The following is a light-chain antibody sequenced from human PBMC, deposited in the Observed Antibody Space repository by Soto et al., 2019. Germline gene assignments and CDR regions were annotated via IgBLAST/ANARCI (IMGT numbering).Light chain of an antibody. CDR1: QGLSGY. CDR2: AAS. V-gene: IGKV1-9*01. CDR3: QKYNSSPGT. J-gene: IGKJ4*02. Sequence: DIQLTQSPSFLSASVGDRVTITCRASQGLSGYLSWYQQKPGEGPKVLIYAASALPSGVPTRFSGSGSGTKFTFTIRSLQPEDVATYYCQKYNSSPGTFGAGTKVDIK.